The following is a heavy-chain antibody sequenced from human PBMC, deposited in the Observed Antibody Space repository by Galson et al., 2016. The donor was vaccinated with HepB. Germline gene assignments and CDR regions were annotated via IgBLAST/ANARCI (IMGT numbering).Heavy chain of an antibody. D-gene: IGHD4-23*01. Sequence: SLRLSCAASGFTFRDSYMSWLRQAPGKGLEWISYISGSSSQTNHADSVKGRFTVSRDNAKNLLYLQMNSLRAEDTAIYYCASGGYSNFDNWGQGSLVTVSP. CDR3: ASGGYSNFDN. CDR2: ISGSSSQT. CDR1: GFTFRDSY. V-gene: IGHV3-11*06. J-gene: IGHJ4*02.